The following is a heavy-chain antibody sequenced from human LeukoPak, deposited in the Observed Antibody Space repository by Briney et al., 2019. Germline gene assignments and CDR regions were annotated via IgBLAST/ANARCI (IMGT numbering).Heavy chain of an antibody. D-gene: IGHD1-7*01. Sequence: SETLSLTCTVSGDSITGYYWSWIRQPPGRELEYSGFIRYSGSTKYNPSLQSRVTMSVDTSKNQFSLKLTSGTAADTAVYYCARHKNSGTYPLDFWGQGTLVTVSS. J-gene: IGHJ4*02. CDR1: GDSITGYY. CDR2: IRYSGST. CDR3: ARHKNSGTYPLDF. V-gene: IGHV4-59*08.